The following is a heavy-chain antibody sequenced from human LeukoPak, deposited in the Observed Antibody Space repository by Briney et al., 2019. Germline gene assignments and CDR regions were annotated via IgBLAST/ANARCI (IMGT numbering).Heavy chain of an antibody. D-gene: IGHD1-26*01. CDR3: ARDGTMGATIGY. J-gene: IGHJ4*02. Sequence: SETLSLTCTVSGGSISSGSYYWSWIRQPAGKGLEWIGRIYTSGSTNYNPSLKSRVTISVDTSKNQFSLKLSSVTAADTAVYYCARDGTMGATIGYWGQGTLVTVSS. CDR2: IYTSGST. V-gene: IGHV4-61*02. CDR1: GGSISSGSYY.